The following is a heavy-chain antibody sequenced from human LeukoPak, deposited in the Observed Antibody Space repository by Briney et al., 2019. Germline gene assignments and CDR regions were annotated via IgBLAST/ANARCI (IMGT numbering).Heavy chain of an antibody. CDR3: AREGRGVTKYFQH. CDR2: INWNGGST. V-gene: IGHV3-20*04. J-gene: IGHJ1*01. CDR1: GFTFSSYG. D-gene: IGHD2-21*02. Sequence: PGGSLRLSCAASGFTFSSYGMSWVRQAPGKGLEWVSGINWNGGSTGYADSVKGRFTISRDNAKNSLYLQMNSLRAEDTAVYYCAREGRGVTKYFQHWGQGTLVTVSS.